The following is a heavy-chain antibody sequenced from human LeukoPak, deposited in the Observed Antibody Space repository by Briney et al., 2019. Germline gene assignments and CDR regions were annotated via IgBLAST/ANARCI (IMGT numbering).Heavy chain of an antibody. CDR2: INPTGGST. CDR3: ARTAARRFDY. J-gene: IGHJ4*02. Sequence: GASAKVSCKASGYTFTGYYMHWVRQAPGQGLEWMGRINPTGGSTTYAQKFQGRVTMTRDTSTSTVYMELSSLRSDDTAVYYCARTAARRFDYWGQGTLVTVSS. V-gene: IGHV1-46*01. CDR1: GYTFTGYY. D-gene: IGHD6-6*01.